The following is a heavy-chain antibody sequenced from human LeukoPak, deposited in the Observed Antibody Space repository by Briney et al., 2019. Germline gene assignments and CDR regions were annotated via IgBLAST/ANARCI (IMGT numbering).Heavy chain of an antibody. D-gene: IGHD3-22*01. V-gene: IGHV3-21*01. J-gene: IGHJ4*02. Sequence: GGSLRLSCAASGFTFSNYNMNWVRQAPGKGLEWVSSISSSSSYIYYADPVKGRFTISRDNAKNSLYLQMNSLRAEDTAVYYCARVTYYDSSGYSHWGQGTLVTVSS. CDR1: GFTFSNYN. CDR2: ISSSSSYI. CDR3: ARVTYYDSSGYSH.